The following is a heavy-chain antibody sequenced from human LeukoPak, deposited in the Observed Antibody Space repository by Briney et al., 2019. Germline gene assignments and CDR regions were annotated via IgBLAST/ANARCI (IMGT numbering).Heavy chain of an antibody. CDR2: ISWNSGSI. CDR3: ARDGGYCSSTNCYLGV. CDR1: GFTFDDYA. Sequence: PGGSLRLSCAASGFTFDDYAMHWVRQAPGKGLEWVSGISWNSGSIGYADTVKGRFTISRDNAKNSLYLQMNSLRAEDTAVYYCARDGGYCSSTNCYLGVWGQGTMVTVSS. J-gene: IGHJ3*01. V-gene: IGHV3-9*01. D-gene: IGHD2-2*01.